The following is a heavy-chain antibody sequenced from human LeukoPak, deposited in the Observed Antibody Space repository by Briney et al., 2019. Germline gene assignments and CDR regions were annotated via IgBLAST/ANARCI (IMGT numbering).Heavy chain of an antibody. V-gene: IGHV3-23*01. Sequence: PGGSLRLSCAASGFTFSTYAMNWVRQAPGKGLEWVSEISGSGGSTYYTDSVKGRFTISRDNSKNTLYLQMNSLRAEDTAVYYCAKDTYGSGNGDYWGQGTLVTVSS. CDR3: AKDTYGSGNGDY. D-gene: IGHD3-10*01. J-gene: IGHJ4*02. CDR2: ISGSGGST. CDR1: GFTFSTYA.